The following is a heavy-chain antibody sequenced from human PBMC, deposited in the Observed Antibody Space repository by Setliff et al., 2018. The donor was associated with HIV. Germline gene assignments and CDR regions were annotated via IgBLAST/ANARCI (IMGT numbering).Heavy chain of an antibody. Sequence: SETLSLTCAVYGGSFSGYYWSWIRQPPGKGLEWIGEINHSGSTNCNPSLKSRVTISVDTSKNQFSLKLSSVTAADTAVYYCAREATYYYDSSGYGDAFDIWGQGTMVTVSS. D-gene: IGHD3-22*01. J-gene: IGHJ3*02. CDR1: GGSFSGYY. CDR3: AREATYYYDSSGYGDAFDI. V-gene: IGHV4-34*01. CDR2: INHSGST.